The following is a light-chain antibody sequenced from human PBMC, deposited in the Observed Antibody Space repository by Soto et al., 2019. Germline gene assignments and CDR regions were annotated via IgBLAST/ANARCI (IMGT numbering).Light chain of an antibody. CDR1: SSNIGAGYD. Sequence: QSVLTQPPSVSGAPGQRVTISCTGSSSNIGAGYDVHGYQQLPGTAPKLLIYGNSNRPSGVPDRFSGSKSGTLASLAITGLQAEDEADYYCQSYDSSLSGSVFGGGTKVTVL. CDR3: QSYDSSLSGSV. CDR2: GNS. V-gene: IGLV1-40*01. J-gene: IGLJ3*02.